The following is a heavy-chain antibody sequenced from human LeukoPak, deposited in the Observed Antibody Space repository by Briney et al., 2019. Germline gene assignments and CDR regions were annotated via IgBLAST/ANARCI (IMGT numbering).Heavy chain of an antibody. D-gene: IGHD2-15*01. CDR1: GYTFTGYY. CDR2: INPNSGGT. J-gene: IGHJ4*02. V-gene: IGHV1-2*02. Sequence: PAASVKVSCKASGYTFTGYYMHWVRQAPGQGLEWMGWINPNSGGTNYAQKFQGRVTMTRDTSISTAYMELSRLRSDDTAVYYCARRYCSGGSCYPYFDYWGQGTLVTVSS. CDR3: ARRYCSGGSCYPYFDY.